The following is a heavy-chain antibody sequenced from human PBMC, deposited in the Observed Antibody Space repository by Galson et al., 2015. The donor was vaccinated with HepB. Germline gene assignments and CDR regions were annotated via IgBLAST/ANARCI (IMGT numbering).Heavy chain of an antibody. CDR2: INPSGGST. J-gene: IGHJ4*02. CDR3: AREDDYGGTPDY. V-gene: IGHV1-46*01. Sequence: SVKVSCKASGYTFTSYYMHWVRQVPGQGLEWMGIINPSGGSTSYAQRFQGRVTMTRDTSTSTVYMELSSLGSEDTAVYYCAREDDYGGTPDYWGQGTLVTVSS. D-gene: IGHD4-23*01. CDR1: GYTFTSYY.